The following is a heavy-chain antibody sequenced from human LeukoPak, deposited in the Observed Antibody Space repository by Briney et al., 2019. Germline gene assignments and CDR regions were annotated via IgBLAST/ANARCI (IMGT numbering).Heavy chain of an antibody. CDR1: GFTFSSYA. D-gene: IGHD2-15*01. J-gene: IGHJ4*02. CDR2: ISGSGGST. CDR3: AKEVSVSRWLLLGDYFDY. V-gene: IGHV3-23*01. Sequence: GASLRLSCAASGFTFSSYAMSWVRQAPGKGLEWVSAISGSGGSTYYADSVTGRFTISRDNSKNTLYLQMNSLRAEDTAVYYCAKEVSVSRWLLLGDYFDYWGQGTLVTVSS.